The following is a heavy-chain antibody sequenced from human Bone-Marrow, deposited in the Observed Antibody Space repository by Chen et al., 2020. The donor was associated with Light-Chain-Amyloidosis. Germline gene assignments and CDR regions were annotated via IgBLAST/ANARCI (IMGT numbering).Heavy chain of an antibody. CDR2: IVPILGTA. CDR1: GGTFSSDA. CDR3: SRSGAVAGIFDS. J-gene: IGHJ4*02. V-gene: IGHV1-69*01. D-gene: IGHD6-19*01. Sequence: QVQLVQSGAEVRKPGSSVKVSCKASGGTFSSDAVSWVRQAPGQGLEWMGGIVPILGTAYYAQKFQGRVTMIADGSTKTVYMDLSSLKSDDTAVYYCSRSGAVAGIFDSWGQGTLVTVSS.